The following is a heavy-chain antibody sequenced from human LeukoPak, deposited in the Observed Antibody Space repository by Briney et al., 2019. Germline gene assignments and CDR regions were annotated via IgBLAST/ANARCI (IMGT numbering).Heavy chain of an antibody. CDR3: ARGLMPYYYYYMDV. CDR1: GFTFSSYS. J-gene: IGHJ6*03. Sequence: SGGSLRLSXAASGFTFSSYSMNWVGQAPGKGLEWVSYISSSSSTIYYADSVKGRFTISRDNAKNSLYLQMNSLRAEDTAVYYCARGLMPYYYYYMDVWGKGTTVTVSS. D-gene: IGHD2-2*01. V-gene: IGHV3-48*01. CDR2: ISSSSSTI.